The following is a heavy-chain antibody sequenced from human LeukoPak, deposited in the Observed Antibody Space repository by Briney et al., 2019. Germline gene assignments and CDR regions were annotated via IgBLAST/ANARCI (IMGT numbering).Heavy chain of an antibody. CDR2: IYSGGST. D-gene: IGHD5-18*01. Sequence: GGSLRLSCAASGFTVSRNYMSWVRQAPGKGLEWVSVIYSGGSTYYADSVKGRFTISRDNSKNTLYLQMNSLRAEDTAVYYCASGEDTAMGFDYWGQGTLVTVSS. V-gene: IGHV3-53*01. J-gene: IGHJ4*02. CDR1: GFTVSRNY. CDR3: ASGEDTAMGFDY.